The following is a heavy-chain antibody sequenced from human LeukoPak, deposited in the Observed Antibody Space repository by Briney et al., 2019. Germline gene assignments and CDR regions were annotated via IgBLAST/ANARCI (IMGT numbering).Heavy chain of an antibody. CDR2: MNPKSGNT. CDR1: GYTLTELS. CDR3: ARVDGSADY. Sequence: ASVKVSCKVSGYTLTELSIHWVRQATGQGLEWMGWMNPKSGNTGHAQKFQGRVTITRDTSTSTVYMELSSLRSEDTAVYFCARVDGSADYWGQGTLVTVSS. V-gene: IGHV1-8*03. J-gene: IGHJ4*02. D-gene: IGHD3-22*01.